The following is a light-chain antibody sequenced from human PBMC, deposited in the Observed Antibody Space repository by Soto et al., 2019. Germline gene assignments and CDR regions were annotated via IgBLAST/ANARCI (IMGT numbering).Light chain of an antibody. CDR1: SGDITDNKY. CDR3: NSYVGSNNYV. Sequence: QSALTQPPSASGSPGQSVAISCTGTSGDITDNKYVSWFQQHPGKAPKLLIYEINKRPSGVPHRFSGSKSGNTASLTVSGLQADDEADYYCNSYVGSNNYVFGTGTQLTVL. V-gene: IGLV2-8*01. J-gene: IGLJ1*01. CDR2: EIN.